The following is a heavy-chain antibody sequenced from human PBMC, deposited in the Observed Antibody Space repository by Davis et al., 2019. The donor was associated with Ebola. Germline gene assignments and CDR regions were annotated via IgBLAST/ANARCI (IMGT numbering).Heavy chain of an antibody. V-gene: IGHV4-59*01. J-gene: IGHJ4*02. CDR1: GGSFSGYY. Sequence: MPSETLSLTCAVYGGSFSGYYWSWIRQPPGKGLEWIGYIYYSGSTNYNPSLKSRVTISVDTSKNQFSLKLSSVTAADTAVYYCARGGDCSGGSCYSVSDYWGQGTLVIVSS. D-gene: IGHD2-15*01. CDR3: ARGGDCSGGSCYSVSDY. CDR2: IYYSGST.